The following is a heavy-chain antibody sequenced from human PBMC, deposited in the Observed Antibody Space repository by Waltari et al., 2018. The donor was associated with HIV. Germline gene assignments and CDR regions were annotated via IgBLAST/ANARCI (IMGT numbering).Heavy chain of an antibody. CDR3: AKDTTAFYDILTGYYRTYYYGMDV. D-gene: IGHD3-9*01. V-gene: IGHV3-30*02. J-gene: IGHJ6*02. Sequence: WVRQAPGKGLEWVAFIRYDGSNKYYADSVKGRFTISRDNSKNTLYLQMNSLRGEDTAVYYCAKDTTAFYDILTGYYRTYYYGMDVWGQGTTVTVSS. CDR2: IRYDGSNK.